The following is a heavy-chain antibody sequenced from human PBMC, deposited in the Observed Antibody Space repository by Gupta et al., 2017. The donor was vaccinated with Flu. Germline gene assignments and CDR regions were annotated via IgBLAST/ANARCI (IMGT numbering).Heavy chain of an antibody. J-gene: IGHJ5*02. CDR2: INPNSGGT. D-gene: IGHD2-15*01. V-gene: IGHV1-2*02. Sequence: VRQAPGQGLEWMGWINPNSGGTKYAQKFRGRVTMTRDTSISTVYMELSRLSSDDTAVYYCARTEGLCSGGSCANWFDPWGQGTLVTVSS. CDR3: ARTEGLCSGGSCANWFDP.